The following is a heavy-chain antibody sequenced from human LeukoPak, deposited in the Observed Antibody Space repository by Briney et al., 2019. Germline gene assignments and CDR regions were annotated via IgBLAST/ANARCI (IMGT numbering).Heavy chain of an antibody. CDR3: ARLYDSSGYTNWLDP. J-gene: IGHJ5*02. V-gene: IGHV4-59*11. D-gene: IGHD3-22*01. CDR1: GGSISSHY. CDR2: LYYSGRT. Sequence: SETLSLTCTVSGGSISSHYWSWIRQPPGKGLEWIGYLYYSGRTKYNPSLKSRVTISVDTSKNQFSMKLSSVTAADTAVYYCARLYDSSGYTNWLDPWGQGTLVTVSS.